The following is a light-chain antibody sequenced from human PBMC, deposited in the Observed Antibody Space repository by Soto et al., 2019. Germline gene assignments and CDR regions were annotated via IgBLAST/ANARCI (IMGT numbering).Light chain of an antibody. Sequence: EIVMTQSPATLSVSPGERATLSCRASQGVSSNLAWYQQKPGQAPRLLIYGASTRATGIPARFSGSGSGTEFTLTINSLQSEDVATYYCQHYNTWPFTFGPGTKVDIK. CDR2: GAS. J-gene: IGKJ3*01. V-gene: IGKV3D-15*01. CDR3: QHYNTWPFT. CDR1: QGVSSN.